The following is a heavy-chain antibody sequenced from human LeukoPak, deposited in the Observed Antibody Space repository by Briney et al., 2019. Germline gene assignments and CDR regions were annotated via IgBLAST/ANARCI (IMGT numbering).Heavy chain of an antibody. CDR1: GPSTTIANY. CDR2: IIPIGST. V-gene: IGHV4-38-2*02. Sequence: PETLSLTCTVPGPSTTIANYWAWFRQPPGKGLEGFPRIIPIGSTYYNPSPKSPVTISEDTSKNQFSLKLSSVTAADTAVYYCARLQLSAAGIDYWGQGNLVIVSS. D-gene: IGHD6-13*01. J-gene: IGHJ4*02. CDR3: ARLQLSAAGIDY.